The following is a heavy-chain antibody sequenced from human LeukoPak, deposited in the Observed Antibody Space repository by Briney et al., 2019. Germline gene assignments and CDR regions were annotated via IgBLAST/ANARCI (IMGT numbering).Heavy chain of an antibody. D-gene: IGHD1-26*01. J-gene: IGHJ4*02. Sequence: GGSLRLSCAASGFTFSSYGMHWVRQAPGKGLVWVSRINSDGSNTNYADSVRGRFTISRDNAKNTVYLQMNSLRAEDTAVYYCARGSGNYGDFDYWGQGTLVTVSS. CDR2: INSDGSNT. CDR3: ARGSGNYGDFDY. V-gene: IGHV3-74*01. CDR1: GFTFSSYG.